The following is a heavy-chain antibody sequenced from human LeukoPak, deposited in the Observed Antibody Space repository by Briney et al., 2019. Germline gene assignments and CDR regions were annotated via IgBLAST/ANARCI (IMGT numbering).Heavy chain of an antibody. CDR3: TRSGRGGAFDI. Sequence: GGSLRLSCAGSGFTLSNYWMHWVRQGPGKGLAWVSRIYSDGSRATYADSVKGRFTISGDNAKNTLYLQMNSLRADDTAVYYCTRSGRGGAFDIWGQGTMVTVSS. CDR2: IYSDGSRA. CDR1: GFTLSNYW. D-gene: IGHD1-26*01. J-gene: IGHJ3*02. V-gene: IGHV3-74*03.